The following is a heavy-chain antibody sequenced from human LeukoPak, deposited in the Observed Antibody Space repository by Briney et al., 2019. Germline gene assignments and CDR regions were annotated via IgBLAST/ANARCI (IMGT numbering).Heavy chain of an antibody. J-gene: IGHJ4*02. Sequence: GGSLRLSCAASGFTFSSYGMHWVRQAPGKGLEWVAFIRYDGSNKYYADSAKGRFTISRDNSKNTLYMQMNSLRAEDTAVYYCAKDLAHIVGATTGDYWGQGTLVTVSS. V-gene: IGHV3-30*02. CDR3: AKDLAHIVGATTGDY. CDR2: IRYDGSNK. CDR1: GFTFSSYG. D-gene: IGHD1-26*01.